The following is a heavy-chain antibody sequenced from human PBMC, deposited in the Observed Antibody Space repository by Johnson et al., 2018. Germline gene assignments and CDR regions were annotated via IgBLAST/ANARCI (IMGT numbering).Heavy chain of an antibody. CDR2: LSGSGGST. CDR1: GFTFSSYA. D-gene: IGHD3-22*01. Sequence: VQLVQSGGGLVQPGGSLRLSCAASGFTFSSYAMNWVRQAPGKGLEWVSALSGSGGSTYYADSVKGRFTITRDKSKNTLSLQMNSLRAEDTAVYYWAKGVRGYLGLEYFHHCGQGTLVTVSS. J-gene: IGHJ1*01. V-gene: IGHV3-23*04. CDR3: AKGVRGYLGLEYFHH.